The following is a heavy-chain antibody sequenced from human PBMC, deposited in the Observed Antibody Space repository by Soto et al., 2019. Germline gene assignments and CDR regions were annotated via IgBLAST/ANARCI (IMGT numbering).Heavy chain of an antibody. CDR1: GYTFTSYG. CDR3: ARWGGGRYFGWWRDYGMGV. D-gene: IGHD3-9*01. Sequence: ASVKVSCKASGYTFTSYGISWVRQAPGQGLEWMGWISAYNGNTNYAQKLQGRVTMTTDTSTSTAYMELRSLRSDDTAVYYCARWGGGRYFGWWRDYGMGVWGQGTTVTVSS. J-gene: IGHJ6*02. CDR2: ISAYNGNT. V-gene: IGHV1-18*01.